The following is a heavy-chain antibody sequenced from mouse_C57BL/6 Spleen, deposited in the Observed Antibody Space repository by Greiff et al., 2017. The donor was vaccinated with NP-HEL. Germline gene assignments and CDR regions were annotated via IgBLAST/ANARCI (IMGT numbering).Heavy chain of an antibody. CDR2: ISSGSSTI. CDR3: ASPYYSSLYYAMEY. J-gene: IGHJ4*01. D-gene: IGHD1-1*01. Sequence: EVKLMESGGGLVKPGGSLKLSCAASGFTFSDYGMHWVRQAPEQGLEWVAYISSGSSTIYYADTVKGRFTISRDNAKNTLFLQMTSLRSEETAMYYSASPYYSSLYYAMEYWGQGTSVTVSS. V-gene: IGHV5-17*01. CDR1: GFTFSDYG.